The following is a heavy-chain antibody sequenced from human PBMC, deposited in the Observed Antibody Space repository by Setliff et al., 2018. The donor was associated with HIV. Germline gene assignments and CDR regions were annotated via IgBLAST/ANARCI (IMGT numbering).Heavy chain of an antibody. V-gene: IGHV4-61*02. J-gene: IGHJ4*02. CDR3: AREADCGGDCVLGY. Sequence: PSETLSLTCTVSGVSISSGSYYWSWIRQSAGKGLEWIGRIYTSGSTNDNPSLKSRITISMDTSKKQFSLKLRSVTAADTAVYYCAREADCGGDCVLGYWGQGTLVTVSS. D-gene: IGHD2-21*02. CDR1: GVSISSGSYY. CDR2: IYTSGST.